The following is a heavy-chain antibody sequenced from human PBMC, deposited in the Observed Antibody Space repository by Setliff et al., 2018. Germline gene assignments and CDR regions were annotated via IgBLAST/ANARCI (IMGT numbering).Heavy chain of an antibody. J-gene: IGHJ5*02. V-gene: IGHV1-46*01. CDR2: VFPTGDNT. CDR1: GYTFTSYH. Sequence: ASVKVSCKASGYTFTSYHMHWVRQAPGQGLEWMGIVFPTGDNTSYAQKFQGRVTMTRDTSTRTVYMELSSLRSEDTAMYYCARGPYGSGRHGWFDPWGQGTLVTVSS. D-gene: IGHD3-10*01. CDR3: ARGPYGSGRHGWFDP.